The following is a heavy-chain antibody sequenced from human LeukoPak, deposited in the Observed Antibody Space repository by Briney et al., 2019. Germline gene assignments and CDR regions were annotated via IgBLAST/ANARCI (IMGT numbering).Heavy chain of an antibody. Sequence: PSETLSLTCAVYGGSFSGYYWSWIRQPPGKGLEWIGEINHSGSTNYNPSLKSRVTISVDTSKNQFSLKLSSVTAADTAVYYCASGLESDAFDIWGQGTMVTVSS. CDR1: GGSFSGYY. V-gene: IGHV4-34*01. CDR3: ASGLESDAFDI. CDR2: INHSGST. D-gene: IGHD1-1*01. J-gene: IGHJ3*02.